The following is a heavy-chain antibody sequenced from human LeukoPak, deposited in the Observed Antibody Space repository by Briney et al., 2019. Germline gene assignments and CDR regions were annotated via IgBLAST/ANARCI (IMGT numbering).Heavy chain of an antibody. Sequence: GGSLRLSCAASGFTFSDYYMSWIRQAPGKGLEWVSYISSSSSYTNYADSVKGRFTISRDNAKNSLYLQMNSLRAEDTAVYYCARGWEIKNVASGMDVWGQGTTVTVSS. CDR3: ARGWEIKNVASGMDV. J-gene: IGHJ6*02. CDR2: ISSSSSYT. CDR1: GFTFSDYY. V-gene: IGHV3-11*06. D-gene: IGHD1-26*01.